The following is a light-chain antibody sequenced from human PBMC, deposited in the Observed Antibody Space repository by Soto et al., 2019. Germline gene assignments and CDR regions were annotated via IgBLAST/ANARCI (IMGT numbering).Light chain of an antibody. CDR2: AAS. V-gene: IGKV1-17*03. CDR3: LQHTSYPYT. J-gene: IGKJ2*01. CDR1: QGISKS. Sequence: IQMTQSPSAMSASVGDRVTITCRASQGISKSLAWFQQRPGKVPERLIYAASTLESGVPSRFSGIGSGTDFTLTISSLQPEDFATYYCLQHTSYPYTFGQGTKLEIK.